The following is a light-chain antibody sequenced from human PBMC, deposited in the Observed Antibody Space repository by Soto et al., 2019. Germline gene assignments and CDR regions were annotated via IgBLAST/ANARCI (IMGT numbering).Light chain of an antibody. CDR2: AAS. CDR1: QSISRN. Sequence: IQMSQCPSSLSASVGDRVTITCRASQSISRNLNWYQHKPGKAPKLLIYAASSLQNGVPSRFSGGGSGPEFTLSISSLQPEDFGTYYCQQSYTTASITFGQGTRLEIK. V-gene: IGKV1-39*01. J-gene: IGKJ5*01. CDR3: QQSYTTASIT.